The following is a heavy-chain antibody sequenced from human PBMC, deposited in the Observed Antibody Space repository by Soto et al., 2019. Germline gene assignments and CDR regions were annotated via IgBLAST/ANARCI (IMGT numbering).Heavy chain of an antibody. CDR3: ARDRDYGSGNWNDAFDI. Sequence: ASVKVSCKASGGTFSSYAISWVRQAPGQGLEWMGGIIPIFGTANYAQKFQGRVTITADESTSTAYMELSSLRSEDTAVYYCARDRDYGSGNWNDAFDIWGQGTMVTVSS. J-gene: IGHJ3*02. V-gene: IGHV1-69*13. D-gene: IGHD3-10*01. CDR1: GGTFSSYA. CDR2: IIPIFGTA.